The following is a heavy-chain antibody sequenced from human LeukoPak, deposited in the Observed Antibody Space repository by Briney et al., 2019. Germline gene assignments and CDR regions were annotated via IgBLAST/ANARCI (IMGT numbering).Heavy chain of an antibody. CDR1: GGSFSGYY. V-gene: IGHV4-34*01. CDR3: AREGVGVTTVTIMYYSDY. D-gene: IGHD4-17*01. CDR2: INHSGST. Sequence: SETLSLTCAVYGGSFSGYYWSWIRQPPGKGLEWIGEINHSGSTNYNPSLKSRVTISVDTSKNQFSLKLSSVTAADTAVYYCAREGVGVTTVTIMYYSDYWGQGTLVTVSS. J-gene: IGHJ4*02.